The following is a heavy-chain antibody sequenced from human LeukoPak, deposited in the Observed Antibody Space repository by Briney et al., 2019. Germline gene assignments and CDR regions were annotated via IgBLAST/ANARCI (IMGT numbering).Heavy chain of an antibody. CDR2: INHSGST. V-gene: IGHV4-34*01. D-gene: IGHD6-19*01. CDR3: ARGSGWYMVAFDI. J-gene: IGHJ3*02. Sequence: PSETLSLTCAVYGGSFSGYYWSWIRQPPGKGLEWIGEINHSGSTNYNPSLESRVTISVDTSKNQFSLKLSSVTAADTAVYYCARGSGWYMVAFDIWGQGTMVTVSS. CDR1: GGSFSGYY.